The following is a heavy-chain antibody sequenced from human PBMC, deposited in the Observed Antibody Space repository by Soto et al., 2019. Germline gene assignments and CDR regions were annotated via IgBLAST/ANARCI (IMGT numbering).Heavy chain of an antibody. CDR3: ARLFPFSSSPDF. Sequence: SETLSLTCTVSGGSITSYFWTWIRQPPGKGLEWIGYIYYTGTTNYNPSLKSRVTMSVDTSKNQFSLKLTSVTAADTAVYYCARLFPFSSSPDFWGQGTLVTVSS. CDR2: IYYTGTT. CDR1: GGSITSYF. V-gene: IGHV4-59*08. J-gene: IGHJ4*02. D-gene: IGHD6-6*01.